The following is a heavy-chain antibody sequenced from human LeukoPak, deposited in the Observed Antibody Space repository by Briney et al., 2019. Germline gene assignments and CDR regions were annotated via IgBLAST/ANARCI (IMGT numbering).Heavy chain of an antibody. CDR2: ISSSSSYI. D-gene: IGHD3-10*01. CDR3: ARDYLYGLDI. CDR1: GFTFSSYS. V-gene: IGHV3-21*01. Sequence: GGSLRLSCAASGFTFSSYSMNWVRQAPGKGLEWVSSISSSSSYIYYADSVKGRFTISRDNAKNSLYLQMNSLTHEDTAVYFCARDYLYGLDIWGQGTVITVSS. J-gene: IGHJ3*02.